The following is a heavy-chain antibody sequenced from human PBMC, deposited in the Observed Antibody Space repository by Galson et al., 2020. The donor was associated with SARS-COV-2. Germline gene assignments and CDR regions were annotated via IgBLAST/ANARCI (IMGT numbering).Heavy chain of an antibody. Sequence: GGSLRLSCAASGFTFSSYAMHWVRQAPGKGLEWVAVISYDGSNKYYADSVKGRFTISRDNSKNTLYLQMNSLRAEDTAVYYCARDLRAFDYWGQVTLVTVSS. CDR2: ISYDGSNK. D-gene: IGHD3-16*01. CDR3: ARDLRAFDY. J-gene: IGHJ4*02. CDR1: GFTFSSYA. V-gene: IGHV3-30*04.